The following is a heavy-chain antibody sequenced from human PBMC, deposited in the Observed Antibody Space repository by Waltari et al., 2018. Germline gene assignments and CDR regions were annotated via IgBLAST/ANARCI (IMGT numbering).Heavy chain of an antibody. CDR2: ISYDGSNK. D-gene: IGHD5-12*01. Sequence: QVQLVESGGGVGQPGRSLRLSCAASGFTFSRYAMHWVRQAPGKGLEWVAVISYDGSNKYYADSVKGRFTISRDNSKNTLYLQMNSLRAEDTAVYYCARVYEGSKSFDIWGQGTMVTVSS. V-gene: IGHV3-30-3*01. J-gene: IGHJ3*02. CDR3: ARVYEGSKSFDI. CDR1: GFTFSRYA.